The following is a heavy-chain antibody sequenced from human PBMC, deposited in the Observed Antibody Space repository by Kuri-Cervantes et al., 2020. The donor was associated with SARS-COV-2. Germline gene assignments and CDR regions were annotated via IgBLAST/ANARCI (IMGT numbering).Heavy chain of an antibody. D-gene: IGHD6-19*01. V-gene: IGHV1-69*06. J-gene: IGHJ6*02. CDR2: IIPLFGKA. Sequence: SVKVSCKASGGTFSSYAISWVRQAPGQGLEWMGGIIPLFGKANYAQKFQGRVTITAAKSTSTAYMELNSLRSDDTAVYYCAKRGLVNYYGMDVWGQGTTVTVSS. CDR3: AKRGLVNYYGMDV. CDR1: GGTFSSYA.